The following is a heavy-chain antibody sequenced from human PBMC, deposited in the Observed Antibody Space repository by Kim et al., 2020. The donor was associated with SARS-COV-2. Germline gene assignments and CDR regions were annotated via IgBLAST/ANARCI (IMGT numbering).Heavy chain of an antibody. V-gene: IGHV7-4-1*02. J-gene: IGHJ6*02. CDR1: GYTFTSYA. Sequence: ASVKVSCKASGYTFTSYAMNWVRQAPGQGLEWMGWINTNTGNPTYAQGFTGRFVFSLDTSVSTAYLQISSLKAEDTAVYYCAREGTERYQLLKGPYYYYYGMDVWGQGTTVTVSS. CDR2: INTNTGNP. CDR3: AREGTERYQLLKGPYYYYYGMDV. D-gene: IGHD2-2*01.